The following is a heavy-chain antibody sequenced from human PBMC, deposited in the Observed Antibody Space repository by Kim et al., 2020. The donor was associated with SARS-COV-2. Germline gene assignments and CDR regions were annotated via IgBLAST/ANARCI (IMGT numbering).Heavy chain of an antibody. J-gene: IGHJ4*02. Sequence: YNPTLKSRLTISVDTSKNQFSLKLSAVTAAETGVYYWARGRLWFGENFDYWGQGTLVTVSS. CDR3: ARGRLWFGENFDY. V-gene: IGHV4-34*01. D-gene: IGHD3-10*01.